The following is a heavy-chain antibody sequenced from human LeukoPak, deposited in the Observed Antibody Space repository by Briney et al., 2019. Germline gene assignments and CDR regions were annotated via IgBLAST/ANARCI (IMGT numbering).Heavy chain of an antibody. D-gene: IGHD3-22*01. CDR3: AKSNGYGLIDI. V-gene: IGHV4-39*07. Sequence: PSETLSLTCSVSGGSISTNYYWGWIRQPPGKGLEWIGNIFYSGSTYYSPSLKSRVTISLNTSRNQFSLKLNSVTAADTAVYYCAKSNGYGLIDIWGQGTIVTVSS. CDR2: IFYSGST. J-gene: IGHJ3*02. CDR1: GGSISTNYY.